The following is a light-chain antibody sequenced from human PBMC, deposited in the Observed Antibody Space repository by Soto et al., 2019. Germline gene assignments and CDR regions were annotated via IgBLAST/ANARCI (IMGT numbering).Light chain of an antibody. V-gene: IGLV2-14*01. CDR1: SSDVGGYNH. CDR2: EVS. J-gene: IGLJ1*01. Sequence: QSVLTQPASVSGSPGQSITISCRGVSSDVGGYNHVSWYQQYPGKAPKLMIYEVSDRPSGVSNRFSGSKSGNTASLTISGLQAEDEADYYCSSYTSSFRRVFGTGTKVTV. CDR3: SSYTSSFRRV.